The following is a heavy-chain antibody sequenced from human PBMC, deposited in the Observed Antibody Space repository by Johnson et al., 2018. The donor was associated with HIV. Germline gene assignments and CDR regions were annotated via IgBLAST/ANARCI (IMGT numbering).Heavy chain of an antibody. V-gene: IGHV3-30-3*01. J-gene: IGHJ3*02. CDR3: AREAITMARGRAFDI. D-gene: IGHD3-10*01. CDR2: ISYDGSNK. CDR1: GFTFSSYG. Sequence: QVQLVESGGGVVQPGRSLRLSCAASGFTFSSYGMHWVRQAPGKGLNWVAVISYDGSNKDYADSVKGRFTISRDNSKNTRYLQMKSLRAEDTAVYYCAREAITMARGRAFDIWGQGTMVTVSS.